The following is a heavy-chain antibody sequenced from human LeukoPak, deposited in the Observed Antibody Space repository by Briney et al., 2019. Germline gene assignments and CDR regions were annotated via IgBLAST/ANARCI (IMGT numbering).Heavy chain of an antibody. V-gene: IGHV3-30-3*01. D-gene: IGHD6-19*01. CDR2: ISYDGSKK. CDR3: ARETLSSGWYPPDY. CDR1: GFTFSTYA. Sequence: GGSLRLSCAASGFTFSTYALHWVRQAPGKGLEWVAVISYDGSKKFYADSVKGRFTISRDNSNNTVYLQMTSLRAEDTAVYYCARETLSSGWYPPDYWGQGTLETVSS. J-gene: IGHJ4*02.